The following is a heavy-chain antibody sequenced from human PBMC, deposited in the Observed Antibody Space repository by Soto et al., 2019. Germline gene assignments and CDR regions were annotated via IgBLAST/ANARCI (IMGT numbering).Heavy chain of an antibody. CDR3: RRLGHRDAHYYYYGIDV. D-gene: IGHD3-16*01. Sequence: GGSLRLSCAASGFTFSLYAMSWVRQAPGKGLEWVSGISSSGYNTYYADSVKGRFTISRDNSKNTLYLQLNSLRAEDTAVYYCRRLGHRDAHYYYYGIDVWGQGTTVTVSS. CDR2: ISSSGYNT. V-gene: IGHV3-23*01. J-gene: IGHJ6*02. CDR1: GFTFSLYA.